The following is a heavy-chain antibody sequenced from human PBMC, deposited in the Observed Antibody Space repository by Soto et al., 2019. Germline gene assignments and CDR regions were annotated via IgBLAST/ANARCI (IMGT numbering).Heavy chain of an antibody. CDR2: ISSSSTI. CDR1: GFTFSSYI. CDR3: ARDPERWLQLSYYFDY. D-gene: IGHD5-12*01. Sequence: GSLILSCAASGFTFSSYIMNWVRQAPGKGLEWVSYISSSSTIYYADSVKGRFTISRDNAKNSLYLQMNSLRDEDTAVYYCARDPERWLQLSYYFDYWGQGTLVTVSS. J-gene: IGHJ4*02. V-gene: IGHV3-48*02.